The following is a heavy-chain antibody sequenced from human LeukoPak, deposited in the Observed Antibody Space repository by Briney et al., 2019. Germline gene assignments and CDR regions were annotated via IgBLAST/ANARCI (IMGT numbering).Heavy chain of an antibody. CDR3: AKAVDY. D-gene: IGHD4-17*01. Sequence: GGSLRLSCAASGFTFSSYGMHWVRQAPGKGLEWVAVISYDGSNKYYADSVKGRFTISRDNSKNTLYLQMNSLRAEDTAVYYCAKAVDYWGQGTLVTVSS. V-gene: IGHV3-30*18. J-gene: IGHJ4*02. CDR2: ISYDGSNK. CDR1: GFTFSSYG.